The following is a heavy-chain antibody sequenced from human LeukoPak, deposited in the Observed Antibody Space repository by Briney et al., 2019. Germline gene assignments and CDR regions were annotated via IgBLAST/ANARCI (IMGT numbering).Heavy chain of an antibody. CDR2: ISAYNGNT. CDR3: ARADILVYYYYYGMDV. CDR1: GYTFTSYG. J-gene: IGHJ6*02. D-gene: IGHD3-9*01. Sequence: ASVKVSCKASGYTFTSYGISWVRQAPGQGLEWMGWISAYNGNTNYAQKLQGGVTMTTDTSTSTAYMELRSLRSDDTAVYYCARADILVYYYYYGMDVWGQGTTVTVSS. V-gene: IGHV1-18*01.